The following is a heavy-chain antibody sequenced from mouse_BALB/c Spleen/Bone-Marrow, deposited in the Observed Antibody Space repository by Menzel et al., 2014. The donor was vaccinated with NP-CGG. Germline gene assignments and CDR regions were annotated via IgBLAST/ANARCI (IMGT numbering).Heavy chain of an antibody. V-gene: IGHV14-3*02. CDR1: GFNIKDTY. CDR3: AVYDYEGFAY. CDR2: IDPANGNT. D-gene: IGHD2-4*01. J-gene: IGHJ3*01. Sequence: EVQLQQSGTELVKPGASVKLSCTASGFNIKDTYMHWVKQRPEQGLEWIGRIDPANGNTKYDPKFQGKAAITADTSSNTAYLQLSSLTSEDTAVYYCAVYDYEGFAYWGQGTLVTVSA.